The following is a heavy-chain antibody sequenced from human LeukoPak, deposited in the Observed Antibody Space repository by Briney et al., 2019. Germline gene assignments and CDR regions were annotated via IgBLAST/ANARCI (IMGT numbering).Heavy chain of an antibody. CDR3: ARMALGGYDSSGYYPQKYNWFDP. D-gene: IGHD3-22*01. J-gene: IGHJ5*02. V-gene: IGHV4-34*01. Sequence: SETLSLTCTVSGGSISSYYWSWIRQPPGKWLEWIGEINHSGSTNYNPSLKSRVTISVDTSKYQFSLKLSSVTAADTAVYYCARMALGGYDSSGYYPQKYNWFDPWGQGTLVTVSS. CDR2: INHSGST. CDR1: GGSISSYY.